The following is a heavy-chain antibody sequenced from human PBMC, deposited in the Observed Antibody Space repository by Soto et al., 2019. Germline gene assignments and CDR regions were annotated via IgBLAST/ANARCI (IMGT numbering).Heavy chain of an antibody. CDR2: ISYDGSNK. V-gene: IGHV3-30*03. CDR1: GFTFSSYG. CDR3: AIIVVVSAAIQEDGMDV. D-gene: IGHD2-2*02. Sequence: QVQLVESGGGVVQPGRSLRLSCAASGFTFSSYGMHWVRQAPGKGLEWGAVISYDGSNKYNADSVNGRFTISRDNSKNTLYLQMNSLRAEDTAVYYCAIIVVVSAAIQEDGMDVWGQGATVTVSS. J-gene: IGHJ6*02.